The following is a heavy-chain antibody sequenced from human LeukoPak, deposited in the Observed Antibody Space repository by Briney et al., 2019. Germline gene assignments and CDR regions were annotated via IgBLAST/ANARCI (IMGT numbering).Heavy chain of an antibody. CDR3: ASGGGSGYSYGHFDY. CDR2: ISSSSSYI. V-gene: IGHV3-21*01. J-gene: IGHJ4*02. CDR1: GFTFSSYS. D-gene: IGHD5-18*01. Sequence: GGSLRLSCAASGFTFSSYSMNWVRQAPGKGLEWVSSISSSSSYIYYADSVKGRFTISRDSAKNSLYLQMNSLRAEDTAVYYCASGGGSGYSYGHFDYWGQGTLVTVSS.